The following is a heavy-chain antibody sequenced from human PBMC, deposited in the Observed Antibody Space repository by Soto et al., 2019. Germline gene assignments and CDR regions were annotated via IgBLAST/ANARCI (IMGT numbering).Heavy chain of an antibody. J-gene: IGHJ5*02. CDR2: ISAYNGNT. V-gene: IGHV1-18*04. CDR3: ARVLRNRNWFDP. D-gene: IGHD1-1*01. CDR1: GYTFTDYY. Sequence: ASVKVSCKASGYTFTDYYLYWVRQAPGQGLEWMGWISAYNGNTNYAQKLQGRVTMTTDTSTSTAYMELRSLRSDDTAVYYCARVLRNRNWFDPWGQGTLVTVSS.